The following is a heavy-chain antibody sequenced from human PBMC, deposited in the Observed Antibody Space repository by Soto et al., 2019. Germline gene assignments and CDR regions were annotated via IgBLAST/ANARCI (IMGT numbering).Heavy chain of an antibody. CDR2: IVVGSGNT. Sequence: TGKASCKASGFNFTSSAVEWVRQARGQRLEWIGWIVVGSGNTNYAQKFQERVTITRDMSTSTAYMELSSLRSEDTAVYYCAAEKYPTAGMDVWGQGTTVTVSS. V-gene: IGHV1-58*01. CDR1: GFNFTSSA. J-gene: IGHJ6*02. CDR3: AAEKYPTAGMDV.